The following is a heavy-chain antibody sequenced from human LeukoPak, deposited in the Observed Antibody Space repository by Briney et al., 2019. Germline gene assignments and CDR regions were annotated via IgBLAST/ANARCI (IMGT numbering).Heavy chain of an antibody. V-gene: IGHV3-30*18. CDR2: ISYEGSNK. Sequence: GSLILSCAASGFTFSIYGMHWGRQAPGKGLEWVAVISYEGSNKYYADSVQGRFTISTDNSKHTLYLQMNSLRAEDTAVYYCAKARKDIVVVVAASPDYWGQGTLVTVSS. CDR1: GFTFSIYG. D-gene: IGHD2-15*01. CDR3: AKARKDIVVVVAASPDY. J-gene: IGHJ4*02.